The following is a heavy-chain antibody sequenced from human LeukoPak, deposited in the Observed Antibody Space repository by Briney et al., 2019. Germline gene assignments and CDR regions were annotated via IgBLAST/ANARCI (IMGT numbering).Heavy chain of an antibody. J-gene: IGHJ3*02. V-gene: IGHV3-11*04. Sequence: GGSLRLSCAASGFTFSDYYMNWIRQAPGRGLEWVSSISRGGSSIYYADSVKGRFTISRDNAKNSLYLQMNSLRAEDTAVYYCARATRAVAGITLGVHAFDIWGQGTMVTVSS. CDR2: ISRGGSSI. D-gene: IGHD6-19*01. CDR1: GFTFSDYY. CDR3: ARATRAVAGITLGVHAFDI.